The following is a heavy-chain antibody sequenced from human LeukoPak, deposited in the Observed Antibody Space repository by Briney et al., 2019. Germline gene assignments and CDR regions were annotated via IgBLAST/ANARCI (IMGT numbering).Heavy chain of an antibody. V-gene: IGHV1-18*01. CDR2: ISAYNGNT. J-gene: IGHJ5*02. CDR1: GYTFTSYG. Sequence: GASVKVSCKASGYTFTSYGISWVRQAPGQGLEWMGWISAYNGNTNYAQKLQGRVTMTTDTSTSTAYMELRSLRSDDTAVYYCARVPLPEARYNWFDPWGQGTLVTVSS. CDR3: ARVPLPEARYNWFDP.